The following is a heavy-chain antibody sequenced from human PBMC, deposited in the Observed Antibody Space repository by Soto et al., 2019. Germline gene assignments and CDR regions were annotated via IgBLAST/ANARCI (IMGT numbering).Heavy chain of an antibody. CDR3: AADYHYYDSSRYAAFAI. Sequence: GASVKVSCKASGYTFTSYYMHWVRQAPGQGLEWMGIINPSGGSTSYAQKFQGRVTMTRDTSTSTVYMELSSLRSEDTAVYYCAADYHYYDSSRYAAFAIWAQGTMVIVSS. CDR1: GYTFTSYY. D-gene: IGHD3-22*01. CDR2: INPSGGST. V-gene: IGHV1-46*01. J-gene: IGHJ3*02.